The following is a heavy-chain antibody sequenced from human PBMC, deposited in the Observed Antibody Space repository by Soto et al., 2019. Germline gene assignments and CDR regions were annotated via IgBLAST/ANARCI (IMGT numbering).Heavy chain of an antibody. V-gene: IGHV3-7*01. CDR1: GFTFSSCW. CDR3: ARHSSGYLAGYFDY. D-gene: IGHD3-22*01. CDR2: IKQDGSEK. Sequence: PGGSLRLSCAASGFTFSSCWMSWVRQAPGKGLEWVANIKQDGSEKYYVDSVKGRFTISRDNAKNSLYLQMNSLRAEDTAVYYCARHSSGYLAGYFDYWGQGT. J-gene: IGHJ4*02.